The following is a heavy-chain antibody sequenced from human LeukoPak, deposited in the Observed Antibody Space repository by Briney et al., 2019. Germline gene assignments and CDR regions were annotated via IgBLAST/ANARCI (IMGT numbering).Heavy chain of an antibody. CDR3: ARVPTTGDEGY. CDR2: IYYSGST. V-gene: IGHV4-39*07. Sequence: SETLSLTCTVSGGSISSSSYYWGWIRRPPGKGLEWIGSIYYSGSTYYNPSLKSRVTISVDTSKNQFSLKLSSVTAADTAVYYCARVPTTGDEGYWGQGTLVTVSS. CDR1: GGSISSSSYY. J-gene: IGHJ4*02. D-gene: IGHD7-27*01.